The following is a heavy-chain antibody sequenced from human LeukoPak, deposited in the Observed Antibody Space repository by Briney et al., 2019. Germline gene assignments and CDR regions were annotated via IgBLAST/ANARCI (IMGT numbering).Heavy chain of an antibody. V-gene: IGHV3-64*01. CDR2: ITSDGGRT. J-gene: IGHJ6*03. CDR3: ARSRGLDVHYYYYMDV. Sequence: GGSLRLSCATSGFTFSSYAVHWVRQAPGKGLEYVSAITSDGGRTYYANSVKGRFTISRDNSKNTLYLQMGSLRAEDMAVYYCARSRGLDVHYYYYMDVWGKGTTVTVSS. CDR1: GFTFSSYA. D-gene: IGHD3-10*01.